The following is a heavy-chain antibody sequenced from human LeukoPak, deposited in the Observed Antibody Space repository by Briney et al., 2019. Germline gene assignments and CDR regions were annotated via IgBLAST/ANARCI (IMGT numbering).Heavy chain of an antibody. J-gene: IGHJ4*02. CDR2: IYHSGST. D-gene: IGHD3-22*01. V-gene: IGHV4-4*02. Sequence: SETLSLTCAVSGGSISSSNWWSWVRQPPGKGLEWIGEIYHSGSTNYNPSLKSRVTISVDKSKNQFSLKLSSVTAADTAVYYCARGDYYDSSGPYFDYWGQGTLVTVSS. CDR3: ARGDYYDSSGPYFDY. CDR1: GGSISSSNW.